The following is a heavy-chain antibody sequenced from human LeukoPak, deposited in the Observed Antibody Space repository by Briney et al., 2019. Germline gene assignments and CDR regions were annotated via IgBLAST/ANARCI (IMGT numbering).Heavy chain of an antibody. CDR1: GFSFSNYW. CDR3: ARDRVLMVYADY. CDR2: INQDGNVK. J-gene: IGHJ4*02. Sequence: PGGSLRLSCAVSGFSFSNYWMNWVRQAPGKGLEWVANINQDGNVKYYVDSVKGRFTISRDNSKNTLYLQMNSLRAEDTAVYYCARDRVLMVYADYWGQGTLVTVSS. D-gene: IGHD2-8*01. V-gene: IGHV3-7*01.